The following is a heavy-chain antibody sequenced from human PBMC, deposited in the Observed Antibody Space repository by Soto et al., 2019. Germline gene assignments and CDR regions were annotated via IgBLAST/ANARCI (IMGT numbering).Heavy chain of an antibody. CDR1: GFTFNSYS. CDR2: ISDIGGIT. V-gene: IGHV3-23*01. D-gene: IGHD3-10*01. Sequence: GRALLLSCSPCGFTFNSYSMSWVRQAPGKGLEWASAISDIGGITYYSDSVKGRFTMSRDNSKYAVYLQMNSMRAEDTAVYYCAKVNRDGSGRYHFDYWGQGTLVTVTS. J-gene: IGHJ4*02. CDR3: AKVNRDGSGRYHFDY.